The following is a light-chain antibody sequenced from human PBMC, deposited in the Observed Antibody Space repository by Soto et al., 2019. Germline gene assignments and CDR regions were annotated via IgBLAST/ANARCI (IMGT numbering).Light chain of an antibody. J-gene: IGLJ2*01. V-gene: IGLV6-57*04. Sequence: NFMPTQPHSVSESPGKTVTISCTRSSGSIASNYVQWYQQRPGSAPTTVIYEDNQRPSGVPDRFSGSIDSSSNSASLTISGLKTGDEADYYCQSYDSSNHVVFGGGTKLPVL. CDR1: SGSIASNY. CDR3: QSYDSSNHVV. CDR2: EDN.